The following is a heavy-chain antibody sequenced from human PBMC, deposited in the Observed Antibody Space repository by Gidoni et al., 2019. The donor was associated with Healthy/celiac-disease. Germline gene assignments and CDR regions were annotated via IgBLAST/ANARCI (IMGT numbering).Heavy chain of an antibody. CDR1: GFTVSSNY. D-gene: IGHD1-26*01. J-gene: IGHJ4*02. Sequence: EVQLVESGGGLVQPGGSLRLSCAASGFTVSSNYMSWFRQAPGKGLEWVSVIYSGGSTYYADSVKGRFTISRDKSKNTLYLQMNSLRAEDTAVYYCAREDSGSYSIFDYWGQGTLVTVSS. V-gene: IGHV3-66*01. CDR2: IYSGGST. CDR3: AREDSGSYSIFDY.